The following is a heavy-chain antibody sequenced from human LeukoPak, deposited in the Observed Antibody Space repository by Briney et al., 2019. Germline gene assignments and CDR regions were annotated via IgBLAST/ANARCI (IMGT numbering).Heavy chain of an antibody. J-gene: IGHJ5*02. D-gene: IGHD3-3*01. V-gene: IGHV4-59*01. CDR2: IYYSGST. CDR1: GGSISSYY. Sequence: SETLSLTCTVSGGSISSYYWSWIRQPPGKGLEWIGYIYYSGSTNYNPSLKSRATISVDTSKNQFSLKLSSVTAADTAVYYCARVTYYDFWSGYYPGIWFDPWGQGTLVTVSS. CDR3: ARVTYYDFWSGYYPGIWFDP.